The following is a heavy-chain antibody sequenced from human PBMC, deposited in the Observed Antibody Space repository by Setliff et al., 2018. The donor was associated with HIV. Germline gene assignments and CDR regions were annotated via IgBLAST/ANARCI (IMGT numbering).Heavy chain of an antibody. CDR2: ISTSDDRT. CDR3: ARDAEVGTTYFDY. J-gene: IGHJ4*02. D-gene: IGHD1-26*01. V-gene: IGHV3-23*01. Sequence: PGGSLRLSCVASGFTFSNSAMAWVRQAPGKGLEWVSGISTSDDRTYYADSVKGRFTVSRDNSKNTLYLQMGSLRAEDMAVYYCARDAEVGTTYFDYWGQGTLVTVSS. CDR1: GFTFSNSA.